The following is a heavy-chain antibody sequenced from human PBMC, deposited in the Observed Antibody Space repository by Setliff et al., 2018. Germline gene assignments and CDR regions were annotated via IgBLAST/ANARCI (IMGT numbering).Heavy chain of an antibody. Sequence: GGSLRLSCAASGFTFDDYTMHWVRQAPGKGLEWVSLISWDGGSTYYADSVKGRFTISRDNAKNSLYLQMNSLRAEDTAVYYCVRDTTSGWMLTNWGQGTLVTVSS. CDR3: VRDTTSGWMLTN. CDR2: ISWDGGST. J-gene: IGHJ4*02. D-gene: IGHD6-25*01. CDR1: GFTFDDYT. V-gene: IGHV3-43*01.